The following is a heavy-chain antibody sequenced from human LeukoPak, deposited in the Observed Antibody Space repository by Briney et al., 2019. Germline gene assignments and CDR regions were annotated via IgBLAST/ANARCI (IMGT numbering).Heavy chain of an antibody. V-gene: IGHV3-23*01. Sequence: GGSLRLSCEASGFTFSNYAMSWVRQAPGKGLEWVSGICGHGISIYYADSVKGRFTISRDNAKNSLFLQMNSLRAEDTAVYYCARGPAAGNLLGYWGQGTLVTVSS. CDR3: ARGPAAGNLLGY. CDR2: ICGHGISI. CDR1: GFTFSNYA. D-gene: IGHD6-19*01. J-gene: IGHJ4*02.